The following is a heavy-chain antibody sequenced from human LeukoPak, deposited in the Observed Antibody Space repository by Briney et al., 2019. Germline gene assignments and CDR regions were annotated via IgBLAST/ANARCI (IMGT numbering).Heavy chain of an antibody. D-gene: IGHD6-6*01. CDR2: ISYDGSNK. CDR1: GFTFSSYA. Sequence: GSLRLSCAASGFTFSSYAMHWVRQAPGKGLEWVAVISYDGSNKYYADSVKGRFTISRDNSKNTLYLQMNSLRTEDTALYYCAKDGVSEGSSSLFYYYYMDVWGKGTTVTVSS. J-gene: IGHJ6*03. V-gene: IGHV3-30-3*01. CDR3: AKDGVSEGSSSLFYYYYMDV.